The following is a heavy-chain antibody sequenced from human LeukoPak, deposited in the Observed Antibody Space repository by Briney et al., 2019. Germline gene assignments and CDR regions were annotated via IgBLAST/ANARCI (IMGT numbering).Heavy chain of an antibody. D-gene: IGHD2-15*01. CDR2: ISYDVSDK. CDR1: GFTFSSYG. CDR3: AALGYCSGGSCYSYYFYYGMDV. V-gene: IGHV3-30*03. Sequence: PGGSLRLSCAASGFTFSSYGMHWVRQAPGKGLEWVAVISYDVSDKYYADSVRGRFTISRENSKITLYLQINSLRTEDTAVYYCAALGYCSGGSCYSYYFYYGMDVWGQGTTVTVSS. J-gene: IGHJ6*02.